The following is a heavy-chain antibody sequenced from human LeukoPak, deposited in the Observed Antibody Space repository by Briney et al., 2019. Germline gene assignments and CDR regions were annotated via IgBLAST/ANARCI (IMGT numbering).Heavy chain of an antibody. CDR2: INQDGSER. CDR1: GFTFSSYW. J-gene: IGHJ4*02. D-gene: IGHD5-18*01. V-gene: IGHV3-7*04. CDR3: ARGSGYSYGFGVGYSDSSGYNDY. Sequence: GGSLRLSCAASGFTFSSYWMSWVRQAPGKGLEWVANINQDGSERYYVDSVKGRFTISRDNAKNSLFLQMNSLRADDTAVYYCARGSGYSYGFGVGYSDSSGYNDYWGQGTLVTVSS.